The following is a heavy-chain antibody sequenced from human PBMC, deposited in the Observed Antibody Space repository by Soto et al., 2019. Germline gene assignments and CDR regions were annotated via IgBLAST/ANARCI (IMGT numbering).Heavy chain of an antibody. CDR3: AKDPSTAVTTGHYYYYGRDV. CDR1: GFTFSSYG. D-gene: IGHD4-17*01. J-gene: IGHJ6*02. Sequence: QVQLVESGGGVVQPGRSLRLSCAASGFTFSSYGMHWVRQAPGKGLEWVAVISYDGSNKYYADSVKGRFTISRDNSKNTLYLQMNSLRAEDTAVYYCAKDPSTAVTTGHYYYYGRDVGGQGITVTVSS. CDR2: ISYDGSNK. V-gene: IGHV3-30*18.